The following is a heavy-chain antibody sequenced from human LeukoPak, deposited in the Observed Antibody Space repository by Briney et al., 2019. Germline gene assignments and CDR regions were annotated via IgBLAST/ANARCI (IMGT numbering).Heavy chain of an antibody. CDR2: ISSSSSYI. D-gene: IGHD6-19*01. V-gene: IGHV3-21*01. CDR1: GFTFSSYS. J-gene: IGHJ5*02. CDR3: ASGSSGWYQPNWFDP. Sequence: GGSLRLSCAASGFTFSSYSMNWVRQAPGKGLEWVSSISSSSSYIYYADSVKGRFTISRDNAKNSLYLQMNSLRAEDTAVYYCASGSSGWYQPNWFDPWGQGTLVTVSS.